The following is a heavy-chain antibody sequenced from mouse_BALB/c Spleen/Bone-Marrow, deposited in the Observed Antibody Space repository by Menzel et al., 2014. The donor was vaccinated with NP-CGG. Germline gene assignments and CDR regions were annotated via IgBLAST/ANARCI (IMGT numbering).Heavy chain of an antibody. V-gene: IGHV14-3*02. CDR2: IDPANGNT. CDR3: ASYRYAWYFDV. CDR1: GFNIKDTY. Sequence: EVMLVESGAELVKPGASVKLSCTASGFNIKDTYMHWVKQRPEQGLEWIGRIDPANGNTKYDPKFQGKATITADTSSNTAYLQLSSLTFEDTAVYYCASYRYAWYFDVWGAGTTVTVSS. D-gene: IGHD2-14*01. J-gene: IGHJ1*01.